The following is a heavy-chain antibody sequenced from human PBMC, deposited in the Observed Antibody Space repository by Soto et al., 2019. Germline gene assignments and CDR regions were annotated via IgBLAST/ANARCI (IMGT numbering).Heavy chain of an antibody. CDR3: AKDRYIEYYYDSSGYYPFDY. CDR2: ISGSGGST. D-gene: IGHD3-22*01. V-gene: IGHV3-23*01. Sequence: GGSLRLSCAAFGFTFSSYAMSCVRQAPGKGLEWVSAISGSGGSTYYADSVKGRFTISRDNSKNTLYLQMNSLRAEDTAVYYYAKDRYIEYYYDSSGYYPFDYWGQGTLVTVSS. J-gene: IGHJ4*02. CDR1: GFTFSSYA.